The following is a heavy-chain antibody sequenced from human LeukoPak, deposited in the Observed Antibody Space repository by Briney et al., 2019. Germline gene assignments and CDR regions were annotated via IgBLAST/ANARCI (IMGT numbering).Heavy chain of an antibody. D-gene: IGHD1-26*01. Sequence: GGSLRLSCAASAVTLSPYLMAWVRQAPGKGLEWVAATDQDGSGKYYTESVKGRFTVSRDNAKNSAYLQLNGLRVDDTAVYYFVSVYTSGYWGQGTQVTVSS. CDR2: TDQDGSGK. CDR3: VSVYTSGY. V-gene: IGHV3-7*01. CDR1: AVTLSPYL. J-gene: IGHJ1*01.